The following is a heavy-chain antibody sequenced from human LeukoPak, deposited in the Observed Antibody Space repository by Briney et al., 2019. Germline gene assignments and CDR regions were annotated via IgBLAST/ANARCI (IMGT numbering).Heavy chain of an antibody. J-gene: IGHJ6*02. CDR2: IYDRGST. D-gene: IGHD3-3*01. CDR3: ARGFNDFWSGYRFPTYYGMDV. Sequence: SETLSLTCTVSGGSIRSSYYYWGWIRQPPGKGLEWIGSIYDRGSTYYNPSLKSRVTISVDTSKNQFSLKLNSVTAADTAVYYCARGFNDFWSGYRFPTYYGMDVWGQGTTVTVSS. CDR1: GGSIRSSYYY. V-gene: IGHV4-39*01.